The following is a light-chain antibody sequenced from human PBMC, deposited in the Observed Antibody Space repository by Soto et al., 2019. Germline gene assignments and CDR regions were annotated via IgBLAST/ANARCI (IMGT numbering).Light chain of an antibody. CDR3: QQYGSSPIT. Sequence: EIVLTQSPGTLSLSPGERATLSCRASQSVSSSYFAWYQQTPGPAPRLLIHGAPSSATGIPDRISGSASATDFTLTISRLEPDDFAVYYCQQYGSSPITFGQGTRLEIK. CDR1: QSVSSSY. V-gene: IGKV3-20*01. J-gene: IGKJ5*01. CDR2: GAP.